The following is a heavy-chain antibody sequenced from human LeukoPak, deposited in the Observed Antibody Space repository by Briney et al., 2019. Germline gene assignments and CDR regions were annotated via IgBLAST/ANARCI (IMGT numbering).Heavy chain of an antibody. CDR1: GFTFSSYG. CDR3: AREYYYDSSGYFDY. J-gene: IGHJ4*02. D-gene: IGHD3-22*01. V-gene: IGHV3-33*01. CDR2: IWYDGSNK. Sequence: GGSLRLSCAASGFTFSSYGMHWVRQAPGKGLEWVAVIWYDGSNKYYADSVKGRFTISRDNSKSTLYLQMNSLRAEDTAVYYCAREYYYDSSGYFDYWGQGTLVTVSS.